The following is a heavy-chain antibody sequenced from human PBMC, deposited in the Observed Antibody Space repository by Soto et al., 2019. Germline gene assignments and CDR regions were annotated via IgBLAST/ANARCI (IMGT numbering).Heavy chain of an antibody. J-gene: IGHJ4*02. CDR2: ISGSGGST. CDR3: AYSSTPLDY. V-gene: IGHV3-23*01. CDR1: GFSFSSYA. D-gene: IGHD6-13*01. Sequence: PGGSLRLSCAASGFSFSSYAMSWVRQAPGKGLEWVSAISGSGGSTYYADSVKGRFTLSRDNSKNTLYLQMNSLRAEDTAVYYCAYSSTPLDYWGQGTLVTVSS.